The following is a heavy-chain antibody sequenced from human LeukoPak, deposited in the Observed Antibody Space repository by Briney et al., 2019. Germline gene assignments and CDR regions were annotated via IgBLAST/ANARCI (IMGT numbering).Heavy chain of an antibody. J-gene: IGHJ5*02. V-gene: IGHV1-2*02. CDR1: GYTFTCYY. CDR2: INPNSGGT. CDR3: ARDRSGSYEYWFDP. Sequence: ASVKVSCKASGYTFTCYYMHWVRQAPGQGLEWMGWINPNSGGTNYAQKFQGRVTMTRDTSISTAYMELSRLRSDDTAVYYCARDRSGSYEYWFDPWGQGTLVTVSS. D-gene: IGHD1-26*01.